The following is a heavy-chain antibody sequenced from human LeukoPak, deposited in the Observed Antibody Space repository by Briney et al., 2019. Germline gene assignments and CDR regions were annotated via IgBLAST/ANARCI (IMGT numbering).Heavy chain of an antibody. Sequence: ASVKVSCKTSGYTFARYPIHWVRQAPGRGLEWMGWIDTNTGSPTYAQAFAGRFVFSLDTSVTTAYLQISSLRSADTAVYYCARVGRLDYGDYLAHWGPGNRITVSS. CDR2: IDTNTGSP. CDR1: GYTFARYP. J-gene: IGHJ4*02. V-gene: IGHV7-4-1*02. D-gene: IGHD4-17*01. CDR3: ARVGRLDYGDYLAH.